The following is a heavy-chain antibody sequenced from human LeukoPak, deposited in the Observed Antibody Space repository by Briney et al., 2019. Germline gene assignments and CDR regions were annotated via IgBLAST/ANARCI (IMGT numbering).Heavy chain of an antibody. J-gene: IGHJ4*02. CDR1: GFTFSNAW. V-gene: IGHV3-15*01. CDR3: TTVGSAWNFDY. D-gene: IGHD6-25*01. CDR2: IKSKRDGGTI. Sequence: GGALRLSCAAYGFTFSNAWMSWVRQAPGKGLEWVGRIKSKRDGGTIDYAAPVKGRFTISRDDSKDTLYPQMNNLKSEDAAVYYCTTVGSAWNFDYWGQGTLVTVSS.